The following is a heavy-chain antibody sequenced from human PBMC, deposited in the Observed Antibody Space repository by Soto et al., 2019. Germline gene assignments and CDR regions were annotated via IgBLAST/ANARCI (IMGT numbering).Heavy chain of an antibody. D-gene: IGHD6-13*01. J-gene: IGHJ6*02. Sequence: PSETLSLTCTISGGSISNYYWTWIRQTPGKGLEWIGYVYYSGNTNYNPSLKSRVSISVDTSKNQFSLKLSSVTAADTAVYYCAREVAAEADYYYGMDVWGQGTTVTVSS. CDR1: GGSISNYY. CDR2: VYYSGNT. V-gene: IGHV4-59*12. CDR3: AREVAAEADYYYGMDV.